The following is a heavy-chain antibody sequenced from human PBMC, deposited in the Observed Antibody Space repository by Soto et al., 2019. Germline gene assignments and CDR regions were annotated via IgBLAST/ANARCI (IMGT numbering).Heavy chain of an antibody. V-gene: IGHV1-18*01. Sequence: ASVKVSCKTSGYTFSNYGITWVRQAPGQPLEWLGWISLYSDGTNYARKFQGRVSMTTDTSTTTAYMELRSLRSDDTAVYYCARVVPGAEAWFGPWGQGTLVTVSS. CDR2: ISLYSDGT. CDR1: GYTFSNYG. J-gene: IGHJ5*02. D-gene: IGHD2-2*01. CDR3: ARVVPGAEAWFGP.